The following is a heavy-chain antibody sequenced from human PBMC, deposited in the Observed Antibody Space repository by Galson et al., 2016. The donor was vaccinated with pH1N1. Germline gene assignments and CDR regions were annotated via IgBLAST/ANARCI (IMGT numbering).Heavy chain of an antibody. V-gene: IGHV3-21*01. J-gene: IGHJ6*02. CDR1: GFIFTGYS. D-gene: IGHD3-10*01. CDR3: ARDRNGRGVGSSYGLDV. CDR2: ISGGSFHI. Sequence: SLRLSCAASGFIFTGYSMNWVRQAPGKGLEWVSSISGGSFHIYYADSVKGRFSISRDNAKNSLFLQMNSLRAEDTALYYCARDRNGRGVGSSYGLDVWGQGTTVSVSS.